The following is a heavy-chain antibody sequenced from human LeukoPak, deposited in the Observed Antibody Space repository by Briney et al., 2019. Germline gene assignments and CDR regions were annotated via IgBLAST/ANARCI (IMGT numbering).Heavy chain of an antibody. J-gene: IGHJ6*02. CDR3: ARVDIVATTSGEYYYCGMDV. V-gene: IGHV1-18*01. D-gene: IGHD5-12*01. Sequence: APVKVSCKASGYTFTSYGISWVRQAPGQGLEWMGWISTYNGNTNYAQKLQGRVTMTTDTSTSTAYMELRSLRSDDTAVYYCARVDIVATTSGEYYYCGMDVWGQGTTVTVS. CDR1: GYTFTSYG. CDR2: ISTYNGNT.